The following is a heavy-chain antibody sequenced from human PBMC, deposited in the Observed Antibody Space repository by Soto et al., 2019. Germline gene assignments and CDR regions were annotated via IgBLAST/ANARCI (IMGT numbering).Heavy chain of an antibody. J-gene: IGHJ4*02. V-gene: IGHV4-39*01. D-gene: IGHD5-12*01. Sequence: KSSETLSLTCTGSGGSIRDTIYYWGWIRQPPGKGLEWIGSIHYSGSTHYNPSLKSRVTISVDPSKSQFSLNLASVTPADTSVYYCARNMRAVDAPLAYWGQGIVVTVSS. CDR3: ARNMRAVDAPLAY. CDR2: IHYSGST. CDR1: GGSIRDTIYY.